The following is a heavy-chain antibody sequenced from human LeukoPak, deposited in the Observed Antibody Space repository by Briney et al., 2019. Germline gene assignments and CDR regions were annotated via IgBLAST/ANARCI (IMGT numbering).Heavy chain of an antibody. CDR3: ARADFWSGYRFDY. J-gene: IGHJ4*02. V-gene: IGHV4-4*07. CDR1: GGSISSYY. Sequence: SETLSLTCTVSGGSISSYYWSWIRQPAGKGLEWIGRIYTSGSTDYSPSLKSRVTMSVDKSKNHLSLKLSSVTAAGTAVYYCARADFWSGYRFDYWGQGTLVTVSS. CDR2: IYTSGST. D-gene: IGHD3-3*01.